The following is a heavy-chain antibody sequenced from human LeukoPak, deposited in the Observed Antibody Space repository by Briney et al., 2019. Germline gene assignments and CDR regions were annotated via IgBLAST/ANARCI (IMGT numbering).Heavy chain of an antibody. CDR3: ARARGSGSYYGHDYYYYHYMDV. Sequence: ASVKVSCKASGYTFTSYDINWVRQATGQGLEWMGWMNPNGGNTGYAQKFQGRVTMTRNTSISTAYMELSSLRSEDTAVYYCARARGSGSYYGHDYYYYHYMDVWGKGTTVTVSS. J-gene: IGHJ6*03. D-gene: IGHD3-10*01. CDR1: GYTFTSYD. CDR2: MNPNGGNT. V-gene: IGHV1-8*01.